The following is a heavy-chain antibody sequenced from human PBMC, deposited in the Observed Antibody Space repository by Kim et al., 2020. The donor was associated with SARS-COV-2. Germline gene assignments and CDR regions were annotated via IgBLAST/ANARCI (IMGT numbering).Heavy chain of an antibody. CDR2: ISASGGST. J-gene: IGHJ4*02. CDR1: GFTFSSYA. D-gene: IGHD5-18*01. V-gene: IGHV3-23*01. Sequence: GGSLRLSCAASGFTFSSYAMSWVRQAPGKGLEWVSHISASGGSTNYAGSVKGRFTISRDNSKNTLYLQMNSLRPEDTAVYYCAKHGAYNYGYVDYWGQGTLVTFSS. CDR3: AKHGAYNYGYVDY.